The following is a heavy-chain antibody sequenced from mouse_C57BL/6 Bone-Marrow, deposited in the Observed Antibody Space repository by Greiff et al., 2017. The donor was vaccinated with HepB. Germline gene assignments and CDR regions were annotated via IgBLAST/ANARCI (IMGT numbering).Heavy chain of an antibody. D-gene: IGHD1-1*02. J-gene: IGHJ2*01. CDR3: TSLWDYFDY. CDR1: GFDIKDDY. CDR2: IDPENGDT. Sequence: VQLQQSGAELVRPGASVKLSCTASGFDIKDDYMHWVKQRPEQGLEWIGWIDPENGDTEYASKFQGKATITADTSSNTAYLQLSSLTSEDTAVYYCTSLWDYFDYWGQGTTLTVSS. V-gene: IGHV14-4*01.